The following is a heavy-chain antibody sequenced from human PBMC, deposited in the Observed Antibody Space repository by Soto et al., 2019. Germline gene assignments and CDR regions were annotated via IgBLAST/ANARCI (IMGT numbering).Heavy chain of an antibody. CDR1: GFTFSNYA. J-gene: IGHJ4*02. V-gene: IGHV3-23*01. CDR2: VGGSGDST. Sequence: EVQLLDSGGGLVQPGGSLRLSRAASGFTFSNYAMSWVRQAPGKGLEWVSGVGGSGDSTYYADSVKGRFTISRDNSKDTLYLQMNSLRAEDTAVYYCAKSPLGYCSGGSCYPPHYFDYWGQGTLVTVSS. D-gene: IGHD2-15*01. CDR3: AKSPLGYCSGGSCYPPHYFDY.